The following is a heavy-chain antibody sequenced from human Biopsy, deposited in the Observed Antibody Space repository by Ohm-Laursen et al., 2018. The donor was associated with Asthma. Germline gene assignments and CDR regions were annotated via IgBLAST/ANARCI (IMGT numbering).Heavy chain of an antibody. CDR2: THHIGFT. Sequence: GTLSLTCAVYGGSFSSNYWSWIRQTPGKGLEWLGDTHHIGFTQYNPSLSTRLTLSVDTSKNRFSLRMPSVTAADTAVYYCARGSSSRLSQWELLVSGGKRAHSYYGMDVWGQGTTVTVSS. D-gene: IGHD1-26*01. J-gene: IGHJ6*02. CDR3: ARGSSSRLSQWELLVSGGKRAHSYYGMDV. V-gene: IGHV4-34*01. CDR1: GGSFSSNY.